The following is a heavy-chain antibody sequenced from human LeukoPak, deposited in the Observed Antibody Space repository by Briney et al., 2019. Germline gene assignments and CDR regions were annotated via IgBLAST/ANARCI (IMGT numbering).Heavy chain of an antibody. J-gene: IGHJ4*02. D-gene: IGHD6-19*01. CDR3: AKHPNSSGWFSGYFDY. CDR2: IYYSGST. CDR1: GGSISTYY. Sequence: PSETLSLTCTVSGGSISTYYWSWLRQPPGKGLEWIGYIYYSGSTNYKPSLKSRVTISVDTSKNQFSLKLSSVAAADTAVYYCAKHPNSSGWFSGYFDYWGQGTLVTVSS. V-gene: IGHV4-59*08.